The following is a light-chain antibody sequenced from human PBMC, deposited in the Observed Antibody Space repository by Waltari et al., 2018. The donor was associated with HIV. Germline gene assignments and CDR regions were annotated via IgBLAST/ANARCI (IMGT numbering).Light chain of an antibody. Sequence: DIVMTQSPDSLAVSLGERATINCKSSQSVLYSSNNKNYLAWYQQKQGQSPKLLIYWASTREFGVPDRVSGSGSGTDFTLTISSLQAEDVAVYYCQQYYSTPLTFGGGTKVEIK. CDR1: QSVLYSSNNKNY. CDR3: QQYYSTPLT. CDR2: WAS. J-gene: IGKJ4*01. V-gene: IGKV4-1*01.